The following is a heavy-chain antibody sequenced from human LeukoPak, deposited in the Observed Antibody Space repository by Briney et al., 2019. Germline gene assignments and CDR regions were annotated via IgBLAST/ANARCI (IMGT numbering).Heavy chain of an antibody. J-gene: IGHJ4*02. CDR2: IWYDGSNK. CDR3: ARAWGTATVTNGAFDY. CDR1: GFTFGSYS. D-gene: IGHD3-16*01. Sequence: GGSLRLSCAASGFTFGSYSMNWVRQAPGKGLEWVAVIWYDGSNKYYADSVKGRFTISRDNSKNTLYLQMNSLRAEDTAVYYCARAWGTATVTNGAFDYWGQGTLVTVSS. V-gene: IGHV3-33*08.